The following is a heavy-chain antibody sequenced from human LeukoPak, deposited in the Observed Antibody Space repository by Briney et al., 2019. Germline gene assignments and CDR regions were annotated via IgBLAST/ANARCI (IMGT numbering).Heavy chain of an antibody. CDR1: GGSISSGGYS. CDR3: ARGRSYYYYGMDV. Sequence: SQTLSLTCAVSGGSISSGGYSWSWIRQPPGKGREGIGYIYHSGSTYYNPSLKSRVTISVDRSKNQFSLKLSSVTAADTAVYYCARGRSYYYYGMDVWGQRTMVTVSS. J-gene: IGHJ6*02. CDR2: IYHSGST. V-gene: IGHV4-30-2*01.